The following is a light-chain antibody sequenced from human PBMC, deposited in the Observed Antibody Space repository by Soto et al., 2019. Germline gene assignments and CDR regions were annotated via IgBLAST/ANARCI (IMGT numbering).Light chain of an antibody. CDR3: QQRSNWPHIT. J-gene: IGKJ5*01. CDR2: GSS. Sequence: ELVLTQSPGTLSLSPGESAALSSRPIQPVSSNFLAWYQQTPGQAPMLLIYGSSSRATGIPARFSGSGSGTDFTLTISSLEPEDFAVYYCQQRSNWPHITFGLGTRLEIK. V-gene: IGKV3D-20*02. CDR1: QPVSSNF.